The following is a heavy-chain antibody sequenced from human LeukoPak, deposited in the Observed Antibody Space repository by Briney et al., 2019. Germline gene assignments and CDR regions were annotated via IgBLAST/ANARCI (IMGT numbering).Heavy chain of an antibody. D-gene: IGHD2-21*02. CDR1: GYXFTSYY. CDR3: ARERYCGGDCYSPLNFQH. J-gene: IGHJ1*01. V-gene: IGHV1-46*01. Sequence: GASVKVSCKASGYXFTSYYIHWVRQAPGQGLEWMGIINPSGGSTSYAQKFQGRVTMTRDTSTSTVYMELSSLRSEDTAVYYCARERYCGGDCYSPLNFQHWGQGTLVTVSS. CDR2: INPSGGST.